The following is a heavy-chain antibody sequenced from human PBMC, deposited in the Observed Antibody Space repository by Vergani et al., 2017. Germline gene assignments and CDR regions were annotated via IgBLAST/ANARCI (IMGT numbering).Heavy chain of an antibody. CDR2: ISAYNGNT. V-gene: IGHV1-18*04. CDR3: AGERNVRQLAGGVDP. J-gene: IGHJ5*02. CDR1: GYTFTIYG. Sequence: QVQLVQSGAEVKKPGASVKVSCKASGYTFTIYGISWVRQAPGQGLEWMGLISAYNGNTNYAQKLPGRVTMTTDTSTSTASMELRSLRSDDTAVYYCAGERNVRQLAGGVDPWGQGTLVTVSS. D-gene: IGHD5-18*01.